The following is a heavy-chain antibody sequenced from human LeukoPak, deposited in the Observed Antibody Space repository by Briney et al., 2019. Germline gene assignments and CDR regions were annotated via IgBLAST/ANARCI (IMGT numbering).Heavy chain of an antibody. J-gene: IGHJ4*02. CDR2: INHSGST. D-gene: IGHD1-26*01. V-gene: IGHV4-34*01. Sequence: SETLSLTCAVYGGSFSGYYWSWIRQPQGKGLEWIGEINHSGSTNYNPSLKSRVTISVDTSKNQFSLKLSSVTAADTAVYYCASTYVSGSYYDYWGQGTLVTVSS. CDR1: GGSFSGYY. CDR3: ASTYVSGSYYDY.